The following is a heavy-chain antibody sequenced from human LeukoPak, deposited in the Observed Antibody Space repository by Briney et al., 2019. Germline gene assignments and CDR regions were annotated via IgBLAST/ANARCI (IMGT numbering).Heavy chain of an antibody. CDR3: ARVSDSQYNWFDP. D-gene: IGHD6-25*01. Sequence: KASETLSLTCAVYGGSFSGYYWSWIRQPPGKGLEWIGEINHSGSTNYNPSLKSRVTISVDTSKNQFSLKLSSVTAADTAVYYCARVSDSQYNWFDPWGQGTLVTVSS. V-gene: IGHV4-34*01. CDR1: GGSFSGYY. J-gene: IGHJ5*02. CDR2: INHSGST.